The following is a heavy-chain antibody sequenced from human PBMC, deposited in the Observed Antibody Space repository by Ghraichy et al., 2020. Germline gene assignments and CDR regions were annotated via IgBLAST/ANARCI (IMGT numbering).Heavy chain of an antibody. CDR3: ARDRAVADRNSLVDY. Sequence: GGSLRLSCAASGFTFSDYYMSWIRQAPGKGLEWVSYISSSSSYTNYADSVKGRFTISRDNAKNSLYLQMNSLRAEDTAVYYCARDRAVADRNSLVDYWGQGTLVTVSS. J-gene: IGHJ4*02. CDR1: GFTFSDYY. D-gene: IGHD6-19*01. CDR2: ISSSSSYT. V-gene: IGHV3-11*06.